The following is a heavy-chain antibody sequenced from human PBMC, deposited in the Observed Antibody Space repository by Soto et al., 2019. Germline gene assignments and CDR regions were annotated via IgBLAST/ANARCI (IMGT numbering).Heavy chain of an antibody. J-gene: IGHJ6*02. D-gene: IGHD1-26*01. Sequence: EVLLVESGGGLVQPGGSLRLSCAASGFTVSSNYMSWVRQAPGKGLEWVSVIYSGGSTYYADSVKGRFTISRDNSKNTLYLQMNSLRAEDTAVYYCARDRRATDGMAVWGQGTTVTVSS. CDR2: IYSGGST. CDR3: ARDRRATDGMAV. CDR1: GFTVSSNY. V-gene: IGHV3-66*01.